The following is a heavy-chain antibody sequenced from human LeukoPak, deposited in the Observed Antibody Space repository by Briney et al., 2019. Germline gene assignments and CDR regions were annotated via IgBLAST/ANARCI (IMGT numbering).Heavy chain of an antibody. CDR3: ARPYGDYEYYFDY. J-gene: IGHJ4*02. V-gene: IGHV3-33*01. CDR2: IWYDGSNK. D-gene: IGHD4-17*01. Sequence: GGSLRLSCAASGFTFSSYGMHWVRQAPGKGLEWVAVIWYDGSNKYYADSVKGRFTISRDNSKNTLYLLMNSLRAEDTAVYYCARPYGDYEYYFDYWGQGTLVTVSS. CDR1: GFTFSSYG.